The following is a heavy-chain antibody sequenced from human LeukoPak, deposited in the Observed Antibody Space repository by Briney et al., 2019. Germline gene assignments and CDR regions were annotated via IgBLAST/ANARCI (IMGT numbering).Heavy chain of an antibody. CDR3: SSSGHYRGGAFDI. Sequence: RGASVKVSCKASGYTFTSYYMHWVRQAPGQGLEWMGIINPSGGSTSYAQKFQGRVTMTRDTSTSTVYMELSSLRSEDTAVYYCSSSGHYRGGAFDIWGQGTMVTVSS. CDR1: GYTFTSYY. V-gene: IGHV1-46*01. J-gene: IGHJ3*02. CDR2: INPSGGST. D-gene: IGHD3-22*01.